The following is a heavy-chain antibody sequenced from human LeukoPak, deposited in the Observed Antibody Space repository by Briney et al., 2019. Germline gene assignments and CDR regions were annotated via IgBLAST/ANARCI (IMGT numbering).Heavy chain of an antibody. CDR2: IYYSGSP. D-gene: IGHD4-17*01. Sequence: PSETLSLTCAVSGGSVSSGGYAWSWIRQPPGKGLEWIGSIYYSGSPYYNPSLKSRVTISVDTSKNQFSLKLSSVTAADTAVYYCARQLLYGDYVGAFDIWGQGTMVTVSS. J-gene: IGHJ3*02. CDR1: GGSVSSGGYA. V-gene: IGHV4-30-2*03. CDR3: ARQLLYGDYVGAFDI.